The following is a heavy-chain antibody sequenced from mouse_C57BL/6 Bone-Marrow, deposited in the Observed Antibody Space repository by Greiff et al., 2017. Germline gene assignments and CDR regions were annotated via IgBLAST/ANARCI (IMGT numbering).Heavy chain of an antibody. CDR3: ARSGYYGSIYFDD. Sequence: EVMLVESGGGLVQPGGSLKLSCAASGFTFSDYYMYWVRQTPEKRLEWVAYISNGGGSTYYPATVKGRFTISRDNAKNTLYLQMSRLKSEDTAMYYCARSGYYGSIYFDDWGQGTTLTVSS. J-gene: IGHJ2*01. D-gene: IGHD1-1*01. CDR2: ISNGGGST. CDR1: GFTFSDYY. V-gene: IGHV5-12*01.